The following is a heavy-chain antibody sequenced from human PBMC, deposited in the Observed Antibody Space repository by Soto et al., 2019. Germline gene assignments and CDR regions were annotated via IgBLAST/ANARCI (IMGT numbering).Heavy chain of an antibody. J-gene: IGHJ6*02. CDR3: ARDRRGYSYAGVYYYYYYGMDV. Sequence: QVQLQESGPGLVKPSETLSLTCTVSGGSISSYYWSWIRQPPGKGLEWIGYICYSGSTNYNPSLKSGVTISVDTSKNQFSLKLSSVTAADTAVYYCARDRRGYSYAGVYYYYYYGMDVWGQGTTVTVSS. CDR2: ICYSGST. CDR1: GGSISSYY. V-gene: IGHV4-59*01. D-gene: IGHD5-18*01.